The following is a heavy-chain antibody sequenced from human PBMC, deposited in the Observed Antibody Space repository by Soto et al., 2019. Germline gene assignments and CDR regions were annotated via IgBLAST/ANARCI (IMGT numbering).Heavy chain of an antibody. CDR1: GSTFSSYA. D-gene: IGHD6-19*01. J-gene: IGHJ6*03. Sequence: GGSLRLSCAASGSTFSSYAMSWVRQAPGKGLEWVSAISGSGGSTYYADSVKGRFTISRDNSKNTLYLQMNSLGAEDTAVYYCAKGPGLLFSSGWYSFDYYYDMDVWGKGTTVTVSS. V-gene: IGHV3-23*01. CDR3: AKGPGLLFSSGWYSFDYYYDMDV. CDR2: ISGSGGST.